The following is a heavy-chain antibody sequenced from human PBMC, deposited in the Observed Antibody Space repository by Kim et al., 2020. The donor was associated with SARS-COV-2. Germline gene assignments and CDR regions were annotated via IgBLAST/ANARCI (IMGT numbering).Heavy chain of an antibody. CDR1: GFTFGDYA. D-gene: IGHD5-12*01. CDR3: AKDIRRWLQFQYYYGMDV. CDR2: ISWNSGSI. V-gene: IGHV3-9*01. Sequence: GGSLRLSCAASGFTFGDYAMHWVRQAPGKGLEWVSGISWNSGSIGYADSVKGRFTISRDNAKNSLYLQMNSLRAEDTALYYCAKDIRRWLQFQYYYGMDVWGQVTTVTVSS. J-gene: IGHJ6*02.